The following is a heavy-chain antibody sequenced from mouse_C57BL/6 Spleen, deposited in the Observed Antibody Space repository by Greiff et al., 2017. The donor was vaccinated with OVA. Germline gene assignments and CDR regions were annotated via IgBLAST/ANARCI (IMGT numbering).Heavy chain of an antibody. V-gene: IGHV1-69*01. CDR1: GYTFTSYW. CDR3: ARVGYDPSFAY. Sequence: VQLQQPGAELVMPGASVQLSCKASGYTFTSYWMHWVKQRPGPGLEWIGKIHPSDSYTNYNQKFKGKSTWTVDKSSSTAYMQISSLTSEDSAVYYWARVGYDPSFAYWGQGTLVTVSA. CDR2: IHPSDSYT. J-gene: IGHJ3*01. D-gene: IGHD2-3*01.